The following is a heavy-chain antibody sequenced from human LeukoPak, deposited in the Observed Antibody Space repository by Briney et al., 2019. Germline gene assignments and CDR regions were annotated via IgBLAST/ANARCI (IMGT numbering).Heavy chain of an antibody. CDR2: IYTSGST. D-gene: IGHD1-26*01. V-gene: IGHV4-4*07. CDR3: ARENSGSYREFDY. CDR1: SGSISSYY. J-gene: IGHJ4*02. Sequence: SETLSLTRTVSSGSISSYYWSWIRQPAGKGLEWIGRIYTSGSTNYNASLKSRVSMSVDTSKNQFSLKLSSVIAADTAVFYCARENSGSYREFDYWGQGTLVTVSS.